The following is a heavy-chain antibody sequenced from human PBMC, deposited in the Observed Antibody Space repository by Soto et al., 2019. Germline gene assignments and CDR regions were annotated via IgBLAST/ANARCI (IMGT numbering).Heavy chain of an antibody. V-gene: IGHV4-59*01. Sequence: PSETLSLTCTVSGGSISSYYWSWIRQPPGKGLEWIGYIYYSGSTNYNPSLKRRVTISVDTSKNQFSLKLSSVTAADTAVYYCARATRITMIGPLYYFDYWGQGTLVTVSS. CDR1: GGSISSYY. CDR2: IYYSGST. J-gene: IGHJ4*02. CDR3: ARATRITMIGPLYYFDY. D-gene: IGHD3-22*01.